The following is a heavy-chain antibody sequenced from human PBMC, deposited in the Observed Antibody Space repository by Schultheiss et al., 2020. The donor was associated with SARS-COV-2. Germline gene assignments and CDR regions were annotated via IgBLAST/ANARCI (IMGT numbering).Heavy chain of an antibody. CDR3: AREPSWAPVTTD. D-gene: IGHD4-17*01. CDR2: ISYDGSNK. Sequence: GESLKISCAASGFTFSSYAMSWVRQAPGKGLEWVAVISYDGSNKYYGDSVKGRFTISRDNSKNTLYLQMNSLRAEDTAVYYCAREPSWAPVTTDWGQGTLVTVSS. CDR1: GFTFSSYA. V-gene: IGHV3-30*03. J-gene: IGHJ4*02.